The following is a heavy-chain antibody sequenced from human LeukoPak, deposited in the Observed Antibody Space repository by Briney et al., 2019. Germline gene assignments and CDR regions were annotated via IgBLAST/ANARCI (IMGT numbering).Heavy chain of an antibody. J-gene: IGHJ6*02. CDR3: GRDSKDILALPAALAYSYSSLVLDV. CDR2: ISSSGTNI. V-gene: IGHV3-11*01. Sequence: AGGSLRLSCAASGFTFSDYYMSWIRQAPGKGLEWISYISSSGTNIYYSDSVKGRFTISRDNAKRSLYLEMNSLRAEDTAMYYCGRDSKDILALPAALAYSYSSLVLDVWGQGTSVTVSS. CDR1: GFTFSDYY. D-gene: IGHD2-2*01.